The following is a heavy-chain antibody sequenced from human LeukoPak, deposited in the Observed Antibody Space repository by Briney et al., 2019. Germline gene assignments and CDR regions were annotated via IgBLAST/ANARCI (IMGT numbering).Heavy chain of an antibody. CDR1: GFTFSSYG. V-gene: IGHV3-30*03. D-gene: IGHD3-10*01. CDR2: ISYDGSNK. J-gene: IGHJ4*02. Sequence: GGSLRLSCAASGFTFSSYGMHWVRQAPGKGLEWVAVISYDGSNKYYADSVKGRFTISRDNSKNTLYLQMNSLRAEDTAVYYCATLFLGRGSSTGTNAYGGKEPRVTVP. CDR3: ATLFLGRGSSTGTNAY.